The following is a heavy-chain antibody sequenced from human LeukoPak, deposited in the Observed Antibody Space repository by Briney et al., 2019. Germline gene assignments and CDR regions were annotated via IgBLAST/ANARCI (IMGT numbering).Heavy chain of an antibody. D-gene: IGHD3-22*01. J-gene: IGHJ4*02. CDR3: ARNRGNYYDSSGIKY. CDR1: GGSFSGYY. CDR2: INHSGST. Sequence: PSETLSLTCAVYGGSFSGYYWSWIRQPPGKGLEWIGEINHSGSTNYNPSLKSRVTISVDTSKNQFSLKLSSVTAADTAVYYCARNRGNYYDSSGIKYWGQGTLVTVSS. V-gene: IGHV4-34*01.